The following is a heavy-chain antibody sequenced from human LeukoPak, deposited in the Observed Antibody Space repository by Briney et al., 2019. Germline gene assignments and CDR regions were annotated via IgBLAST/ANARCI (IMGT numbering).Heavy chain of an antibody. V-gene: IGHV3-13*04. D-gene: IGHD3-10*01. CDR3: ARGRGYYGSGSYYRGMDV. Sequence: AGGSLRPSCAASGFTFSSYDMHWVRQATGKGLEWVSGIGTAGATYYPGSVKGRFTISRENAKNSLYLQMNSLRAGDTAVYYCARGRGYYGSGSYYRGMDVWGQGTTVTVSS. CDR1: GFTFSSYD. J-gene: IGHJ6*02. CDR2: IGTAGAT.